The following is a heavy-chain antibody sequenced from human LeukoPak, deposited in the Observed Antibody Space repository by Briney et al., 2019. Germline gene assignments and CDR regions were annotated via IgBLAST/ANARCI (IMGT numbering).Heavy chain of an antibody. CDR3: AKDGVTYCGGDCYYDY. J-gene: IGHJ4*02. D-gene: IGHD2-21*02. V-gene: IGHV3-23*01. Sequence: GGSLRHSCAASGFTFSSYAMSWVRQAPGRGLEWVSAISGSGGSTYYADSVKGRFTISRDNSKNTLYLQMNSLRAEDTAVYYCAKDGVTYCGGDCYYDYWGQGTLVTVSS. CDR2: ISGSGGST. CDR1: GFTFSSYA.